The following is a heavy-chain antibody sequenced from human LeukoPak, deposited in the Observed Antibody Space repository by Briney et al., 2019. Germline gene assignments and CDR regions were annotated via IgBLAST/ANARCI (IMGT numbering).Heavy chain of an antibody. J-gene: IGHJ6*03. CDR3: ARESSGTYFNPLGYMDV. V-gene: IGHV4-4*07. CDR2: IFASGIT. CDR1: GGSISIYY. D-gene: IGHD3-10*01. Sequence: SETLSLTCTVSGGSISIYYWTWIRQPAGKGLEWIGRIFASGITNYNPSLKSRVTMSVDTSKNQFSLNLSSVTAADTAVYYCARESSGTYFNPLGYMDVWGSGTTVTVSS.